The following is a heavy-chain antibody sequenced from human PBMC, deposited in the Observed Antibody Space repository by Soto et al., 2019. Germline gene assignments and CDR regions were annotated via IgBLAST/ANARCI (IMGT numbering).Heavy chain of an antibody. CDR3: AKGGAIVAAGTRVYLYNAMDV. V-gene: IGHV1-2*02. CDR2: INPNSGDT. D-gene: IGHD1-26*01. Sequence: ASVKVSCKASGYTFTGYYVHWVRQAPGQGLEWMGWINPNSGDTYLAQRFQGRVTMNRDTSIGTAYMELRGLTSDDTAEYYCAKGGAIVAAGTRVYLYNAMDVWGQGTTVT. J-gene: IGHJ6*02. CDR1: GYTFTGYY.